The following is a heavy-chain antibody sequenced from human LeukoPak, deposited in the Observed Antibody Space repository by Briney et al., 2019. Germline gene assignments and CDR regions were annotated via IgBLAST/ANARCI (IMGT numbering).Heavy chain of an antibody. CDR3: AREAWSKRITIFGVVIMVPYYFDY. J-gene: IGHJ4*02. D-gene: IGHD3-3*01. CDR1: GYTFTGYY. CDR2: INPNSGGT. Sequence: ASVKVSCKASGYTFTGYYMHWVRQAPGQGLEWMGWINPNSGGTNYAQKFQGRVTMTRDTSISTAYMELSSVTAADTAVYYCAREAWSKRITIFGVVIMVPYYFDYWGQGTLVTVSS. V-gene: IGHV1-2*02.